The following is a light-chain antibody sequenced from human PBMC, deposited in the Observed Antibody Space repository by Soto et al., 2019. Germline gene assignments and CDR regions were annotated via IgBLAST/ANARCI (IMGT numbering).Light chain of an antibody. J-gene: IGKJ5*01. Sequence: DIQMTQSPSSLSASVGDRVTITCRASQGISNFLAWYQQKPGKVPKLLISAASTLQSGVPSRFSGSGSGTDFTLTITILQPEDVATYYCQKYSSVITFGHGTRLEIK. CDR2: AAS. CDR1: QGISNF. V-gene: IGKV1-27*01. CDR3: QKYSSVIT.